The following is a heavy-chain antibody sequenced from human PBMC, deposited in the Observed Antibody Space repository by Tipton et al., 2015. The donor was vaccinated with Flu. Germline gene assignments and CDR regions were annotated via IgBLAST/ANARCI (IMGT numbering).Heavy chain of an antibody. CDR2: IIPILGIA. Sequence: QSGAEVKKPGSSVKASCKASGGTFSSYAISWVRQAPGQGLEWMGGIIPILGIANYAQKFQGRVTITADESTSTAYMELSSLRSDDTAVYYCAREGYSGSYYYGYWGQGTLVTVSS. D-gene: IGHD1-26*01. CDR1: GGTFSSYA. J-gene: IGHJ4*02. V-gene: IGHV1-69*01. CDR3: AREGYSGSYYYGY.